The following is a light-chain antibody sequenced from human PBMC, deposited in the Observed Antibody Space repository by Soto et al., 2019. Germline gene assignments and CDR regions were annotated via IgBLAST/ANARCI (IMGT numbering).Light chain of an antibody. Sequence: EIVLTQSPATLSLSPGESATLSCRASQRVGNYLAWYQLKPGQAPRLLIYDAFNRPTGIPARFSGSGSGTDFTLTITSLEPDDFAMYYCQQRSDWPRALTFGGGTRVAIK. CDR1: QRVGNY. CDR2: DAF. CDR3: QQRSDWPRALT. J-gene: IGKJ4*01. V-gene: IGKV3-11*01.